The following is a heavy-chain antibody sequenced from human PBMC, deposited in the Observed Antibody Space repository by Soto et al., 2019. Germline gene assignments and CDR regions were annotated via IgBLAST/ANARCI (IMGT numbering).Heavy chain of an antibody. V-gene: IGHV1-69*06. D-gene: IGHD2-15*01. CDR3: ARRDSGGFYRFFDS. CDR2: TGSGTGPG. J-gene: IGHJ4*02. CDR1: GGSLSTNP. Sequence: SVKVSCKASGGSLSTNPISWVRQAPGQGLEWMGGTGSGTGPGNHAQKFQGRLTVTADKSTSTVYMELTNPSSEDTAVYYCARRDSGGFYRFFDSWGQGTLVTVSS.